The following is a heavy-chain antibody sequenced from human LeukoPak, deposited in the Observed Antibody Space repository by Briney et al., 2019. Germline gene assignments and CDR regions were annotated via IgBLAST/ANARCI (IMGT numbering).Heavy chain of an antibody. Sequence: PSETLSLTCAVYGGSFSGYYWSWIRQPPGKGLEWIGEINHSGSTNYNPSLKSRVTISVDTSKNQFSLELSSVTAADTAVYYCARVPGPPTQFDPWGQGTLVTVSS. V-gene: IGHV4-34*01. CDR2: INHSGST. J-gene: IGHJ5*02. D-gene: IGHD2-15*01. CDR3: ARVPGPPTQFDP. CDR1: GGSFSGYY.